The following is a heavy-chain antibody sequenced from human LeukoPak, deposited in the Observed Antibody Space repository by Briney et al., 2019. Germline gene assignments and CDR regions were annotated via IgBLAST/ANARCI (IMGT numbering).Heavy chain of an antibody. CDR3: ARDNSVGDNAWWFDP. CDR2: INAGNGNA. V-gene: IGHV1-3*03. J-gene: IGHJ5*02. D-gene: IGHD1-26*01. Sequence: ASVKVSCKASGYTFTRYAIHWVRQAPGQRLEWMGWINAGNGNAKYSQEFQGRVTITRDTSATTDYMELSSLRSEDTAIYYCARDNSVGDNAWWFDPWGQGTLVTVSS. CDR1: GYTFTRYA.